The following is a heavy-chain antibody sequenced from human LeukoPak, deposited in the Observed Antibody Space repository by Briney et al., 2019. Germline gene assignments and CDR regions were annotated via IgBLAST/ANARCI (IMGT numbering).Heavy chain of an antibody. D-gene: IGHD3-22*01. V-gene: IGHV1-2*02. CDR1: GYTFTSYY. CDR2: INPNSGGT. CDR3: ASTSTYYYDSSGYYFHYYYMDV. Sequence: ASVKVSCKASGYTFTSYYMHWVRQAPGQGLEWMGWINPNSGGTNYAQKFQGRVTMTRDTSISTAYMELSRLRSDDTAVYYCASTSTYYYDSSGYYFHYYYMDVWGKGTTVTVSS. J-gene: IGHJ6*03.